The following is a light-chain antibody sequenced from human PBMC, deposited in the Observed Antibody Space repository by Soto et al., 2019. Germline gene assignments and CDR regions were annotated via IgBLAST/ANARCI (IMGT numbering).Light chain of an antibody. V-gene: IGKV2-28*01. CDR2: LGS. CDR3: MQDLKSPRT. Sequence: DIVMTQSPLSLPVTPGEPASISCRSSQSLLHSNGYNYLDWFLQKPGQSPKLLIYLGSNRASGVPDRFSGSGSGTDFTLKISRVEAEDVGVYYCMQDLKSPRTFGQGTKVEIK. J-gene: IGKJ1*01. CDR1: QSLLHSNGYNY.